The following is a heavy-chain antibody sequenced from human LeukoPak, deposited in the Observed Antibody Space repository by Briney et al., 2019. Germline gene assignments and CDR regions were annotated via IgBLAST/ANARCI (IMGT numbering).Heavy chain of an antibody. Sequence: SGGSLRLSCTASGFTFGDYAMSWVRQAPGKGLEWVGFIRSKAYGGTTEYAASVKGRFTISRDDSKNTLYLQMNSLKTEDTAVYYCTTGKRDFWSGYYRSGAFDIWGQGTLVTVSS. CDR1: GFTFGDYA. D-gene: IGHD3-3*01. J-gene: IGHJ3*02. CDR3: TTGKRDFWSGYYRSGAFDI. V-gene: IGHV3-49*04. CDR2: IRSKAYGGTT.